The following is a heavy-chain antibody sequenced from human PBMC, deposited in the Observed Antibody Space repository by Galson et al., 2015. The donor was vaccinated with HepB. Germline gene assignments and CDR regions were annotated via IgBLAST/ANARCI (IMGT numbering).Heavy chain of an antibody. Sequence: QVQLQESGPGLVKPSETLSLTCTVSGGSISSSSYYWGWIHQPPGKGLEWIGSIYYSGSTYYNPSLKSRVTISVDTSKNQFSLKLSSVTAAGTAVYYCARQGGVTMIVVVITPGAFDIWGQGTMVTVSS. D-gene: IGHD3-22*01. CDR1: GGSISSSSYY. CDR2: IYYSGST. CDR3: ARQGGVTMIVVVITPGAFDI. V-gene: IGHV4-39*01. J-gene: IGHJ3*02.